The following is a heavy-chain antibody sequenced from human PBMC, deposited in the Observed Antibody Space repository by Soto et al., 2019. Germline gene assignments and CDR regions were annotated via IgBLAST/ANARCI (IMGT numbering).Heavy chain of an antibody. CDR2: INPRTGDT. CDR1: GYGFTGYY. D-gene: IGHD2-8*01. V-gene: IGHV1-2*02. CDR3: AIIMGHRDAFSV. Sequence: QVQLEQSGAEVKKSGASVTLSCKATGYGFTGYYIHWVRQARGKGLEWMGWINPRTGDTSFVDRYEGRVSGITDTSISTAYLEMQSLTSDDTAVYYCAIIMGHRDAFSVWGQGTTVTVSS. J-gene: IGHJ3*01.